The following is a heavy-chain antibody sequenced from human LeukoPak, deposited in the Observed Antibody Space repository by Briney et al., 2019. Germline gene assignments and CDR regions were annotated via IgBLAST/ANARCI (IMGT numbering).Heavy chain of an antibody. CDR2: ISGSGGST. CDR3: ASSSWYGDY. Sequence: PGGSLRLSCAASGFTFDDYGMSWVRQAPGKGLEWVSAISGSGGSTYYADSVKGRFTISRDNSKNTLYLQMNSLRAEDTAVYYCASSSWYGDYWGQGTLVTVSS. D-gene: IGHD6-13*01. CDR1: GFTFDDYG. J-gene: IGHJ4*02. V-gene: IGHV3-23*01.